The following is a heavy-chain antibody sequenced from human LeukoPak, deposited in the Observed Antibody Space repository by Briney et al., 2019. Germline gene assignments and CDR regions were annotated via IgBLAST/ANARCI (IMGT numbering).Heavy chain of an antibody. Sequence: ASMKVSCKASGGTFSSYAISWVRQAPGQGLEWMGGIILIFGTANYAQKFQGRVTITTDESTSTAYMELSSLRSEDTAVYYCARDMGNSGPYYYYMDVWGKGTTVTVSS. D-gene: IGHD1-1*01. J-gene: IGHJ6*03. V-gene: IGHV1-69*05. CDR2: IILIFGTA. CDR1: GGTFSSYA. CDR3: ARDMGNSGPYYYYMDV.